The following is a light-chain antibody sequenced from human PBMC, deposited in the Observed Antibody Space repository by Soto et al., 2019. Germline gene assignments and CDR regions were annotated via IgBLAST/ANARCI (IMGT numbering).Light chain of an antibody. Sequence: DIQMTQSPSTLSASVGDRVTITCRASQGIYSWLAWYQHKPGKAPKLLIYKASSLQTGVPSRFSDSESGTEFTLTISSLRPDDFATYYCQQYSSFPLTFGGGTKVEIK. CDR1: QGIYSW. J-gene: IGKJ4*01. CDR3: QQYSSFPLT. V-gene: IGKV1-5*03. CDR2: KAS.